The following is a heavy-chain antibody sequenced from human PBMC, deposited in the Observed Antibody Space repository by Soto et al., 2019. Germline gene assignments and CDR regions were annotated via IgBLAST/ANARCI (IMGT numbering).Heavy chain of an antibody. J-gene: IGHJ3*02. CDR1: GFTISNNY. Sequence: VQLVESGGNLIQPGGSLRLSCAASGFTISNNYMGWVRQAPGKGLEWVSVIFTGGTTYYADSVKGRFTISRDDSKSSLYLQMNSLRAEDTAVYYCAKDSPYYYDSSDSVGAFDIWGQGTMVTVSS. CDR2: IFTGGTT. D-gene: IGHD3-22*01. CDR3: AKDSPYYYDSSDSVGAFDI. V-gene: IGHV3-53*01.